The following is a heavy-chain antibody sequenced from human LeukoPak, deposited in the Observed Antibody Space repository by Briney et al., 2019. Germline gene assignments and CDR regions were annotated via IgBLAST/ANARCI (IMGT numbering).Heavy chain of an antibody. V-gene: IGHV1-18*01. D-gene: IGHD3-9*01. CDR3: ARDIDDILTGPPYYYYGMDV. CDR2: ISAYNGNT. CDR1: GYTFTSYG. Sequence: ASVKVSCKASGYTFTSYGISWVRQAPGQGLEWMGWISAYNGNTNYAQKLQGRVTMTTDTSTSTAYMELSRLRSDDTAVYYCARDIDDILTGPPYYYYGMDVWGQGTTVTVSS. J-gene: IGHJ6*02.